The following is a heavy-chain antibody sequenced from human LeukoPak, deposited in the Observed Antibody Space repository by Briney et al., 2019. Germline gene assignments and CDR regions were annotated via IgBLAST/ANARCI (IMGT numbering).Heavy chain of an antibody. J-gene: IGHJ4*02. Sequence: SETLSLTCTVSGGSISSSSYYWSWIRQPPGKGLEWIGEINHSGSTNYNPSLKSRVTISVDTSKNQFSLKLSSVTAADTAVYYCARGRRSYSSSWYPFDYWGQGTLVTVSS. CDR3: ARGRRSYSSSWYPFDY. CDR2: INHSGST. V-gene: IGHV4-39*07. CDR1: GGSISSSSYY. D-gene: IGHD6-13*01.